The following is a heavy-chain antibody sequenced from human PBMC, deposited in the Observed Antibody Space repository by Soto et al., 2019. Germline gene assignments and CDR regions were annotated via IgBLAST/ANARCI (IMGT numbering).Heavy chain of an antibody. CDR2: LSGSSDNT. V-gene: IGHV3-23*01. CDR1: GFSFRSYA. Sequence: GRNLRISSAAYGFSFRSYAMSWVRQAPGKGLEWVSALSGSSDNTYYADSVKGRFTISRDNPKNTLYLQMNSLRAEDTAVYYCVIYCYGSDDLCWFGPCGQGTPVTVA. CDR3: VIYCYGSDDLCWFGP. D-gene: IGHD2-21*01. J-gene: IGHJ5*02.